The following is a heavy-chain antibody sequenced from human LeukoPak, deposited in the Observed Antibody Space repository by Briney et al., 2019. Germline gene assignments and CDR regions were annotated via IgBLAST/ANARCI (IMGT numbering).Heavy chain of an antibody. V-gene: IGHV3-53*01. CDR2: IYSGGST. J-gene: IGHJ6*02. Sequence: RGSLRLSCAASGFTVSSNYMSWVRQAPGKGLEWVSVIYSGGSTYYADSVKGRFTISRDNSKNTLYLQMNSLRAEDTAVYYCARDRAYCSSTSCYYYYGMDVWGQGTTVTVSS. CDR1: GFTVSSNY. D-gene: IGHD2-2*01. CDR3: ARDRAYCSSTSCYYYYGMDV.